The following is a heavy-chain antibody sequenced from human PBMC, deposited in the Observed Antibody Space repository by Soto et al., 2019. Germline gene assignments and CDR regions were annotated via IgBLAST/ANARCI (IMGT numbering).Heavy chain of an antibody. D-gene: IGHD3-3*01. CDR1: GFSLSTSGVG. V-gene: IGHV2-5*01. CDR2: IYWNDDK. J-gene: IGHJ2*01. Sequence: QITLKESGPTLVKPTQTLTLTCTFSGFSLSTSGVGVGWIRQPPGKALEWLALIYWNDDKRYSPSLKSRLTITKDTSKNQVVLTMTNMDPVDTATYYVAHSPGGFLEWLSDWYFDLWGRGTLVTVSS. CDR3: AHSPGGFLEWLSDWYFDL.